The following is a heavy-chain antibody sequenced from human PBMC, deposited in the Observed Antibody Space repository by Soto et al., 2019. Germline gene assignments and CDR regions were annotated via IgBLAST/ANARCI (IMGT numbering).Heavy chain of an antibody. Sequence: SETLSLTCAVYGGSFSGYYWTWVRQSPGKGLEWIGEVTRSGSTNYNPSLKSRVTISIDTSNKHLSLHLSSVTAADTAVYYCARQKVSRFYGEVDFFDYWGLGTLVTVSS. D-gene: IGHD4-17*01. CDR3: ARQKVSRFYGEVDFFDY. V-gene: IGHV4-34*01. J-gene: IGHJ4*02. CDR2: VTRSGST. CDR1: GGSFSGYY.